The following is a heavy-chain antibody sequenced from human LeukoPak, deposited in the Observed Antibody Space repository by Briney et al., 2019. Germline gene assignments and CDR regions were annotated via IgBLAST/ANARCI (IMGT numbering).Heavy chain of an antibody. CDR3: ARSLAYYDFWSGYQNYYYYYGMDV. D-gene: IGHD3-3*01. CDR2: MNPNSGNT. V-gene: IGHV1-8*01. CDR1: GYTFTRYD. J-gene: IGHJ6*02. Sequence: ASVKVSCKASGYTFTRYDINWVRQATGQGREWMGWMNPNSGNTGYAQKFQGRVTMTRNTFISTAYMELSSLRSEDTAVYYCARSLAYYDFWSGYQNYYYYYGMDVWGQGTTVTVSS.